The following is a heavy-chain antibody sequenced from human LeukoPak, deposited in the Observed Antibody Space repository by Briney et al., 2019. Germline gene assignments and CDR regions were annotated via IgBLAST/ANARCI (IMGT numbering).Heavy chain of an antibody. J-gene: IGHJ4*02. Sequence: TGGPLRLSCAASGFTFSIYAMIWVRQAPGKGLEWVSAISATNGNTYYADSVKGRFTISRDNSKFMLYLQMNSLRAEDTAVYYCAKDLSYGYKDWGQGTLVTVSS. CDR3: AKDLSYGYKD. CDR2: ISATNGNT. D-gene: IGHD3-16*01. CDR1: GFTFSIYA. V-gene: IGHV3-23*01.